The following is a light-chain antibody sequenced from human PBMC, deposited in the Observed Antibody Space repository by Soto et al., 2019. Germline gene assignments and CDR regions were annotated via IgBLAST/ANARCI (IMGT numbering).Light chain of an antibody. CDR2: DAS. J-gene: IGKJ2*01. CDR1: QSISRW. CDR3: QQYNSYSGYT. V-gene: IGKV1-5*01. Sequence: DIQMTQSPSTLSASVGDRVTITCRVSQSISRWLAWYQKKPGKVPKLLIFDASSLESGVPSRFSGSGSGTEFTLNISRLQPDDFATYYCQQYNSYSGYTFGKGIKLEIK.